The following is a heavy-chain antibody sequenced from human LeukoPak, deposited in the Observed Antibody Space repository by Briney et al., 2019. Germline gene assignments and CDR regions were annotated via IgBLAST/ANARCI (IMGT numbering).Heavy chain of an antibody. CDR3: ARQDYGGNSDQFDY. Sequence: SETLSLTCTVSGGSISSSSYYWGWIRQPPGKGLEWIGSIYYSGSTYYNPSLKSRVTISVDTSKNQFSPKLSSVTAADTAVYYCARQDYGGNSDQFDYWGQGTLVTVSS. CDR1: GGSISSSSYY. CDR2: IYYSGST. D-gene: IGHD4-23*01. V-gene: IGHV4-39*01. J-gene: IGHJ4*02.